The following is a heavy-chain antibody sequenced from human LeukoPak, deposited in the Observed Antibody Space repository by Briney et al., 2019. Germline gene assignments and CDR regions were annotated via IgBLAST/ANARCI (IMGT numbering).Heavy chain of an antibody. J-gene: IGHJ6*03. CDR2: ISSSSTI. V-gene: IGHV3-48*01. CDR1: GFTFSSYS. Sequence: QTGGSLGLSCAASGFTFSSYSMNWVRQAPGKGLEWVSYISSSSTIYYADSVKGRFTISRDNAKNSLYLQMNSLRAEDTAVYYCARDPREYYYYMDVWGKGTTVTVSS. CDR3: ARDPREYYYYMDV.